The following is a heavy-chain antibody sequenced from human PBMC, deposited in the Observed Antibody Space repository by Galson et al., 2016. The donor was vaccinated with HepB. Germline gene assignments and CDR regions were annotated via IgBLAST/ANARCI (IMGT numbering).Heavy chain of an antibody. CDR1: GYTFITKW. V-gene: IGHV5-51*01. D-gene: IGHD1-26*01. CDR2: IYPGDSET. Sequence: QSGAEVKKSGESLQISCKASGYTFITKWIGWVRQMPGKGLEWMGIIYPGDSETRYSPSFQGQVTFSADKSICTAYLQWSSLKASDTAMYYCATSGSYGDFDYWGQGTLVIVSS. CDR3: ATSGSYGDFDY. J-gene: IGHJ4*02.